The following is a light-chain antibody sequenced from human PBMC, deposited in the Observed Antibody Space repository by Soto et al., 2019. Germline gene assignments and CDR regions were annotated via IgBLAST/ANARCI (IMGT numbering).Light chain of an antibody. V-gene: IGLV2-14*01. CDR1: SSDVGAYNY. CDR3: SSYTSSSTLVV. CDR2: DVS. J-gene: IGLJ2*01. Sequence: SALTQPASVSGSPGQSITISCIGTSSDVGAYNYVSWYQQHPGKAPKLMIYDVSNRPSGVSNRFSGSKSGNTASLTISGLQAEDEADYYCSSYTSSSTLVVFGGGTKLTVL.